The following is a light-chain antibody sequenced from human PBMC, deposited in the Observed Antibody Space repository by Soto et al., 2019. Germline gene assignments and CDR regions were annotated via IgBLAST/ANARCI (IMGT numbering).Light chain of an antibody. CDR2: SND. CDR3: ATWDDSLNVV. V-gene: IGLV1-44*01. CDR1: TSNIGTNT. Sequence: QSVLTQSPSASGTPGQRGSISCSGSTSNIGTNTVSWYQHVPGTAPKLLIYSNDQRPSAVPGRFSGSKSGTSASLAISGLLSEDEAYYYCATWDDSLNVVFGGGTKLTVL. J-gene: IGLJ2*01.